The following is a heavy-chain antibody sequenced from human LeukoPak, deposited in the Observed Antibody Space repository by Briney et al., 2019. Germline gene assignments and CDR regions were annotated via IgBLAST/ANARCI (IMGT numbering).Heavy chain of an antibody. J-gene: IGHJ4*02. CDR1: GFTFSSYG. CDR3: ATTVAKQDDRDY. V-gene: IGHV3-30*02. CDR2: IRYDGSNK. Sequence: TGGSLRLSCAASGFTFSSYGMHWVRQAPGKGLEWVAFIRYDGSNKYYADSVKGRFTISRDNSKNTLYLQMNSLRAEDTAVYYCATTVAKQDDRDYWGQGTLVTVSS. D-gene: IGHD4-23*01.